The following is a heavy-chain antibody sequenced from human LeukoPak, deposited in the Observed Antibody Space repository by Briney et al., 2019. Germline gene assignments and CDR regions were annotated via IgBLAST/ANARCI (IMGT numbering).Heavy chain of an antibody. CDR2: IYYSGST. V-gene: IGHV4-59*08. CDR1: GGSISSYY. D-gene: IGHD3-16*01. J-gene: IGHJ5*02. Sequence: PSETLSLTCTVSGGSISSYYWSWIRQPPGKGLEWIGYIYYSGSTNYDPSLKSRVTISVDTSKNQFSLKLSSVTAADTAVYYCARWGDWFDPWGQGTLVTVSS. CDR3: ARWGDWFDP.